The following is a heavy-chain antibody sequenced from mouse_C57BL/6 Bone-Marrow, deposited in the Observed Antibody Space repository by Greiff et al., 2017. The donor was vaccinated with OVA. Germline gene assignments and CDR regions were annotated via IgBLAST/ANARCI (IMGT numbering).Heavy chain of an antibody. V-gene: IGHV5-4*03. Sequence: EVKVVESGGGLVKPGGSLKLSCAASGFTFSSYAMSWVRQTPEKRLEWVATISDGGSYTYYPDNVKGRFTISRDNAKNNLYLQMSHLKSEDTAMYYCARGGYGSSFPFAYWGQGTLVTVSA. CDR1: GFTFSSYA. CDR3: ARGGYGSSFPFAY. J-gene: IGHJ3*01. D-gene: IGHD1-1*01. CDR2: ISDGGSYT.